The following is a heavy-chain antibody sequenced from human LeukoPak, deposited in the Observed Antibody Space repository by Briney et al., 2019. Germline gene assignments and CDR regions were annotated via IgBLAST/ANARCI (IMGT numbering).Heavy chain of an antibody. J-gene: IGHJ4*02. D-gene: IGHD2-15*01. CDR3: AGGRPRGYCSGGSCYHNFDY. V-gene: IGHV1-69*06. Sequence: ASVKVSCKASGATFISYAMSWVRQAPGQGLEWMGGIIPIFGTANYAQKFQGRVTITADKSTCTAYMEVSSLRSEDTAVYYCAGGRPRGYCSGGSCYHNFDYWGQGTLVTVSS. CDR1: GATFISYA. CDR2: IIPIFGTA.